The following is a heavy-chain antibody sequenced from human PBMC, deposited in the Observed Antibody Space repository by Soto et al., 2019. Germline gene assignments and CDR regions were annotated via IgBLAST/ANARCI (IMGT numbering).Heavy chain of an antibody. CDR2: IYYSGST. V-gene: IGHV4-59*01. D-gene: IGHD3-10*01. CDR1: GGSISSYY. CDR3: ARYMVRGQNGHMDV. Sequence: SETLSLTCTVSGGSISSYYWSWIRQPPGKGLEWIGYIYYSGSTNYNPSLKSRVTISVDTSKNQFSLKLSSVTAADTAVYYCARYMVRGQNGHMDVWGQGTTVTVSS. J-gene: IGHJ6*02.